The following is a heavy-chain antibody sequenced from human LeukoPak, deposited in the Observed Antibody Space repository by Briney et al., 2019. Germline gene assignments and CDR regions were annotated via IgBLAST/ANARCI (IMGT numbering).Heavy chain of an antibody. V-gene: IGHV7-4-1*02. Sequence: ASVKVSCKASGYTFTGYYMHWVRQAPGQGLEWMGWINTNTGNPTYAQGFTGRFVFSLDTSVSTAYLQISSLKAEDTAVYYCARGLVLRYFDWLLDAFDIWGQGTMVTVSS. CDR1: GYTFTGYY. D-gene: IGHD3-9*01. J-gene: IGHJ3*02. CDR2: INTNTGNP. CDR3: ARGLVLRYFDWLLDAFDI.